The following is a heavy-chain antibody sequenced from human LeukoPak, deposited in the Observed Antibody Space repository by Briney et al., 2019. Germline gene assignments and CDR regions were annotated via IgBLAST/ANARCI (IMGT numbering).Heavy chain of an antibody. J-gene: IGHJ4*02. D-gene: IGHD1-26*01. Sequence: GGSLRLSCVASGFKFNDYAVHWVRQAPGKGLEWVSGLSRHSGSIGYADSVKGRFIISRDNAKNSLYLEMNSLRPEDSALYYCAKETKVGENLYYFDYWGRGTLVTVSS. CDR1: GFKFNDYA. CDR2: LSRHSGSI. V-gene: IGHV3-9*01. CDR3: AKETKVGENLYYFDY.